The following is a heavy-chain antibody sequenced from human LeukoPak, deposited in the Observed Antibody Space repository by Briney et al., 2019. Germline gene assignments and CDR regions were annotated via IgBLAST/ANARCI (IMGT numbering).Heavy chain of an antibody. CDR2: IYYTGTT. Sequence: SETLSLTCTVSGGSIFNSQNYWAWIRQSPGKGLEWIGSIYYTGTTYYNPSLKSRVTISVNTSENRFSLQLSSVTAADTAAYYCARGEYDDILNGYYRFDFWGQGSVVTVSS. CDR3: ARGEYDDILNGYYRFDF. V-gene: IGHV4-39*07. D-gene: IGHD3-9*01. J-gene: IGHJ4*02. CDR1: GGSIFNSQNY.